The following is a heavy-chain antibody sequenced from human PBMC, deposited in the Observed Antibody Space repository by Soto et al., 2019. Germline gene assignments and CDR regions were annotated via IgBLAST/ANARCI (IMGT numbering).Heavy chain of an antibody. D-gene: IGHD3-22*01. Sequence: NPSETLSLTCTVAGGSISSGGYYWSWIRHFPGKGLEWIGHIYNSGSAYYNPSLKSRLSISGDTSKNEFSLRLSSVTAADSAVYHCARGHYDTSAYYYGLSWFDPWGQGTLVTVSS. CDR3: ARGHYDTSAYYYGLSWFDP. CDR2: IYNSGSA. CDR1: GGSISSGGYY. J-gene: IGHJ5*02. V-gene: IGHV4-31*03.